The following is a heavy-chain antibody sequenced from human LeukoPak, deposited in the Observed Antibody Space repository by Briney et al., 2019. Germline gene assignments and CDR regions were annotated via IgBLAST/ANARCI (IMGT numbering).Heavy chain of an antibody. V-gene: IGHV3-7*01. CDR3: VSTGPLLDY. Sequence: GGSLRLSCAASGFSFSSYWMTWVRQAPGKGLEWVANIKHDGSQKYYVDSVKGRFTISRDNAKNSLYLQMNSLRAEDTAVYYCVSTGPLLDYWGQGTLVTVSS. J-gene: IGHJ4*02. D-gene: IGHD3-10*01. CDR1: GFSFSSYW. CDR2: IKHDGSQK.